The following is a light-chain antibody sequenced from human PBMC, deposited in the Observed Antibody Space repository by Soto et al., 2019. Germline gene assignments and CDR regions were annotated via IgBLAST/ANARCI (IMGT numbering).Light chain of an antibody. V-gene: IGKV3-20*01. CDR2: GAS. Sequence: EIVLTQSPGTLSLSPGERATISCRASQSVSSSYLAWYQQKPGQAPRLLIYGASSRATGIPDRFSGSGSGTDFTLTISRLEPEDFAVYYCQHYGSSPFTFGRGTKVDIK. CDR3: QHYGSSPFT. CDR1: QSVSSSY. J-gene: IGKJ3*01.